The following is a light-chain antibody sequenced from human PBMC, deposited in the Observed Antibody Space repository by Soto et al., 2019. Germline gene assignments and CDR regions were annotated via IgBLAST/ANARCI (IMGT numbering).Light chain of an antibody. CDR1: QSVSSD. V-gene: IGKV3-15*01. CDR2: GAS. CDR3: QQRFNWQVT. Sequence: EIVMTQSPATLSVSPGERATLSCRASQSVSSDLAWYQQQPGQAPRLLIYGASTRATGIPARFSASGSGTEFTLTISSLEPEDFAVYYCQQRFNWQVTFGQGTRLEIK. J-gene: IGKJ5*01.